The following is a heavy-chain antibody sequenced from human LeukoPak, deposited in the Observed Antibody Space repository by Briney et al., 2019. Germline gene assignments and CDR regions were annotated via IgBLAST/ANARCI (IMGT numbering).Heavy chain of an antibody. V-gene: IGHV3-23*01. D-gene: IGHD1-26*01. Sequence: GGSLRLSCAASGFTFSSYAMSWVRRAPGKGLEWVSAISGSGGSTYYADSVKGRFTISRDNSKNTLYLQMNSLRAEDTAVYYCAKDRAGGSYRPYDYWGQGTLVTVSS. CDR1: GFTFSSYA. J-gene: IGHJ4*02. CDR2: ISGSGGST. CDR3: AKDRAGGSYRPYDY.